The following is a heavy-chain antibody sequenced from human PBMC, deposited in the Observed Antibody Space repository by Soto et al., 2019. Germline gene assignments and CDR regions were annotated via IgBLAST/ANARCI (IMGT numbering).Heavy chain of an antibody. D-gene: IGHD3-3*01. CDR1: GFTFSSYG. V-gene: IGHV3-33*01. J-gene: IGHJ6*02. CDR2: IWYDGSNK. CDR3: ARDLASITIFGVLRDYYYYYGMDV. Sequence: PGGSLRLSCAASGFTFSSYGMHWVRQAPGKGLEWVAVIWYDGSNKYYADSVKGRFTISRDNSKNTLYLQMNSLRAEDTAVYYCARDLASITIFGVLRDYYYYYGMDVWGQGTTVTVSS.